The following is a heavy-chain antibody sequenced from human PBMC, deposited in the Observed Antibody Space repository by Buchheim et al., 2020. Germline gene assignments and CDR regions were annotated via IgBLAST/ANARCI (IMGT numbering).Heavy chain of an antibody. D-gene: IGHD5-12*01. V-gene: IGHV3-7*01. CDR1: GFTFSSYW. J-gene: IGHJ4*02. CDR2: IKQDGSEK. CDR3: ARSLLGYSGYDYYFDY. Sequence: EVQLVESGGGLVQPGGSLRLSCAASGFTFSSYWMSWVRQAPGKGREGVANIKQDGSEKYYVDSVKGRLTISRDNAENSLYLQMNSLRAEDTAVYYCARSLLGYSGYDYYFDYWGQGTL.